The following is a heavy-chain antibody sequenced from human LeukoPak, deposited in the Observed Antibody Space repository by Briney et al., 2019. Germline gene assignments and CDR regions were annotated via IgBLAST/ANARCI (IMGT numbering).Heavy chain of an antibody. V-gene: IGHV3-30-3*01. CDR3: ERDARGY. CDR1: GFTLRTYA. Sequence: GGSLRLSCVASGFTLRTYAMHWVRQAPGKGLEWVAVVSSDGSKKFYSDSVKGHFTISRDNSKNTLYLQMNSLRTEDTGVYFCERDARGYWGQGTLVTVSS. CDR2: VSSDGSKK. J-gene: IGHJ4*02.